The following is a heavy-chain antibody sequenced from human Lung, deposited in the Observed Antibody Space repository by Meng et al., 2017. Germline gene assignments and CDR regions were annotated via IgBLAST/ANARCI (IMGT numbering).Heavy chain of an antibody. CDR2: ISVKNGEA. D-gene: IGHD6-13*01. J-gene: IGHJ2*01. CDR3: ARYVPNGSFWYFDF. Sequence: QVHLVQSGADAKKPGASMKVYCKASGYIFTNYDISWVRQAPGQGLEWMGWISVKNGEAKYPQNFQGRVTMTTDTTTSTAYMELRSLTSDDTAVYYCARYVPNGSFWYFDFWGRGTLVTVSS. V-gene: IGHV1-18*01. CDR1: GYIFTNYD.